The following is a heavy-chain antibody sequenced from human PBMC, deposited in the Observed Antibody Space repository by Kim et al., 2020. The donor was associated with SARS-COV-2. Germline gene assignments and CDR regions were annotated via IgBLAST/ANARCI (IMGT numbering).Heavy chain of an antibody. Sequence: GGSLRLSCTASGFTFGDYAMSWFRQAPGKGLEWVGFIRSKAYGGTTEYAASVKGRFTISRDDSKSIAYLQMNSLKTEDTAVYYCTRDRPADYGDGYYFDYWGQGTLVTVSS. CDR3: TRDRPADYGDGYYFDY. D-gene: IGHD4-17*01. CDR2: IRSKAYGGTT. J-gene: IGHJ4*02. CDR1: GFTFGDYA. V-gene: IGHV3-49*03.